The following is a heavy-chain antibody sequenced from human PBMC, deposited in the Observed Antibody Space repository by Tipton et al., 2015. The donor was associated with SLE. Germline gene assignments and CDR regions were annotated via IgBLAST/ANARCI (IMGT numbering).Heavy chain of an antibody. Sequence: LRLSCSVSGGSLSSGGSYWTWIRQHPGKGLEWIGYIHYSGNTFYNPSLKSRVTISVDTSKNQFSLNLKSVTAADTAVYYCTSGWSFDYWGQGTLVTVSS. CDR1: GGSLSSGGSY. D-gene: IGHD3-3*01. CDR2: IHYSGNT. CDR3: TSGWSFDY. J-gene: IGHJ4*02. V-gene: IGHV4-31*03.